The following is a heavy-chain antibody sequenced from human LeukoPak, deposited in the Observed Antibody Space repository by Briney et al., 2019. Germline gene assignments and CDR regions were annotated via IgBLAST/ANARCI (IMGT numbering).Heavy chain of an antibody. J-gene: IGHJ4*02. CDR2: ISGSDDST. V-gene: IGHV3-23*01. CDR3: AKDLSDYDFWSGPGYFDY. D-gene: IGHD3-3*01. Sequence: GGSLRLSCAASGFTFSSYAMSWVRQAPGKGLEWVSTISGSDDSTYYADSVKGRFTISRDNSKNTLCLQMISLRAEDTAVYYCAKDLSDYDFWSGPGYFDYWGQGTLVTVSS. CDR1: GFTFSSYA.